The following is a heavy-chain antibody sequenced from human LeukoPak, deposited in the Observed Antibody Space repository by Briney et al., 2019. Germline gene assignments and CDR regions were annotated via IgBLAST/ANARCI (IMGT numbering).Heavy chain of an antibody. CDR2: IYHSGST. D-gene: IGHD6-19*01. CDR3: ARVVEGSGWLNGVYYYYMDV. Sequence: SETLSLTCAVSGGSISSSNWWSWVRQPPGKGLEWIGEIYHSGSTNYNPSLKSRVTISVDKSKNQFSLKLSSVTAADTAVYYCARVVEGSGWLNGVYYYYMDVWGKGTTVTVSS. V-gene: IGHV4-4*02. J-gene: IGHJ6*03. CDR1: GGSISSSNW.